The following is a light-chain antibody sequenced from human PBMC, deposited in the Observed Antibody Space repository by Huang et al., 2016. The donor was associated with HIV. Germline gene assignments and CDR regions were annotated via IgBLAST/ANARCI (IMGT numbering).Light chain of an antibody. Sequence: DIQMTQSPPSLSASVGDRVTFTCLANQNISKSLNWYQQKSGRAPKLLIYPASTLEHVVPSRFSGSGSGSRFILNITNLQPEDFATYYCQQSFSVPRTFGRGTTLE. CDR2: PAS. V-gene: IGKV1-39*01. CDR1: QNISKS. CDR3: QQSFSVPRT. J-gene: IGKJ1*01.